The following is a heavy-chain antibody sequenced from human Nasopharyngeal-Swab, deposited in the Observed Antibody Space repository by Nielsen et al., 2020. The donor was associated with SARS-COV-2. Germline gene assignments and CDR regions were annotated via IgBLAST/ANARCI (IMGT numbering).Heavy chain of an antibody. V-gene: IGHV4-59*11. CDR2: ISHNSGT. Sequence: GSLRLSCTVSGVSISSQYWSWIRQPPGKGLEWIGYISHNSGTNYNPSLKSRVTMFMDISKNQFSLKLRSVTAADTAVYYCAKEGATGWFDPWGQGTLVTVSS. J-gene: IGHJ5*02. CDR3: AKEGATGWFDP. CDR1: GVSISSQY.